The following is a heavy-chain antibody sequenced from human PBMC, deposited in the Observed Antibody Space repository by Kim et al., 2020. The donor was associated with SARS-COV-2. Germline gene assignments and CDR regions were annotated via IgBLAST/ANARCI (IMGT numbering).Heavy chain of an antibody. D-gene: IGHD5-12*01. CDR2: IYYSGST. Sequence: SETMSLTCTVSGGSISSNSYYWGWIRQPPGKGLEWIGSIYYSGSTYYNPSLKSRVTISVDTSKNQFSLKVSSVTAADTAVYYCARRVATDNYYNYYGMDVWSQGTTVTVSS. J-gene: IGHJ6*02. CDR1: GGSISSNSYY. V-gene: IGHV4-39*01. CDR3: ARRVATDNYYNYYGMDV.